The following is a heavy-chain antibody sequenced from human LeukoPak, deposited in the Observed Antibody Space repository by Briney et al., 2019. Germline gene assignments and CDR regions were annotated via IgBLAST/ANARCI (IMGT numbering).Heavy chain of an antibody. CDR3: ARGVPYGPSYEFFDY. V-gene: IGHV4-59*01. CDR2: IYYSGST. D-gene: IGHD3-10*01. Sequence: SETLSLTCTVSGGSITNYYWSWIRQPPGKGLECIGYIYYSGSTNYNPSPKSRVTISLHTSKNQFSLKLNSVTAADTAVYYCARGVPYGPSYEFFDYWGQGTLVTVSS. CDR1: GGSITNYY. J-gene: IGHJ4*02.